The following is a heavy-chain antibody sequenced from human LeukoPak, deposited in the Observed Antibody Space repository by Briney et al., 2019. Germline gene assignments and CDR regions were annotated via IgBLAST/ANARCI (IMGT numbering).Heavy chain of an antibody. CDR2: IYTSGST. CDR1: GGSFSSGSYY. V-gene: IGHV4-61*02. Sequence: SETLSLTCAVYGGSFSSGSYYWSWIRQPAGKGLEWIGRIYTSGSTNYNPSLKSRVTISLDTSKNQFSLKLSSVTAADTAVYYCASSIDFDYGDYYFDYWGQGALVTISS. J-gene: IGHJ4*02. D-gene: IGHD4-17*01. CDR3: ASSIDFDYGDYYFDY.